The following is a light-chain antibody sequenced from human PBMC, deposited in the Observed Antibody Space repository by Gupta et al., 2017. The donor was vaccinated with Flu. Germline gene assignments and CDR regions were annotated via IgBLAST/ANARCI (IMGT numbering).Light chain of an antibody. J-gene: IGKJ1*01. Sequence: EIVLTQSPGTLSVSPGERATLSCRASQSVGSGYLAWYQQKPGQPPRLLIYGASNRATDIPDRFSGSGSGTDFSLTISRLEPEDFAVYYCQQYGGSPRTFGQGTKVEIK. CDR1: QSVGSGY. CDR3: QQYGGSPRT. V-gene: IGKV3-20*01. CDR2: GAS.